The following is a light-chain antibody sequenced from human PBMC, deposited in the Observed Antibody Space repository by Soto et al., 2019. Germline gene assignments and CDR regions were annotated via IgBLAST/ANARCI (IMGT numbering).Light chain of an antibody. V-gene: IGLV1-44*01. J-gene: IGLJ1*01. CDR1: ASNVGSSV. Sequence: QSVVTQPPSASGTPGQRVTISCSGSASNVGSSVVNWYQQLPGAAPKLIIFNNNLRPSGVPDRFSGYKSGASASLVISGLHSEDEDEYWCAAWHDSVTAYVFGTGTKLTVL. CDR3: AAWHDSVTAYV. CDR2: NNN.